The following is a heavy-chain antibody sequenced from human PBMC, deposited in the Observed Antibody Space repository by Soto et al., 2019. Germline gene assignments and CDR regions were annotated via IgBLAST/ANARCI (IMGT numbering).Heavy chain of an antibody. V-gene: IGHV4-30-4*01. CDR3: ARVGTTYYYGSGRFNWFDP. CDR1: GGSISSGDYY. CDR2: IYYSGST. Sequence: QVQLQESGPGLVKPSQTLSLTCTVSGGSISSGDYYWSWIRQPPGKGLEWIGYIYYSGSTYYNLSLKGRVTISVDTSKNQFSLKLSSVTAADTAVYYCARVGTTYYYGSGRFNWFDPWGQGTLVTVSS. D-gene: IGHD3-10*01. J-gene: IGHJ5*02.